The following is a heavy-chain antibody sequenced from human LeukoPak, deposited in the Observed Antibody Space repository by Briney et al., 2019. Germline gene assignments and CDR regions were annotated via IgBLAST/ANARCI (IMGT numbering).Heavy chain of an antibody. CDR1: GFTFSSYA. V-gene: IGHV3-64D*08. D-gene: IGHD3-10*01. J-gene: IGHJ5*02. Sequence: PGGSLRLSCSASGFTFSSYAMHWVRQAPGKGREYVSAISSNGGSTYYADSVKGRFTISRDNSKDTLYLQMSSLRTEDTAVYYCVTGQPSLWCGESPVSWFDPWGQGTLVTVSS. CDR2: ISSNGGST. CDR3: VTGQPSLWCGESPVSWFDP.